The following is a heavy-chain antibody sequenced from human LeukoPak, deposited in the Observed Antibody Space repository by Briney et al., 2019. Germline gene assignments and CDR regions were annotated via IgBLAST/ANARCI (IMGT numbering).Heavy chain of an antibody. V-gene: IGHV3-30*02. J-gene: IGHJ5*02. CDR3: VNSGFDP. CDR1: GFTFSSYG. Sequence: GGSLRLSCAASGFTFSSYGMHWVRQAPGKGLEWVAFIHYDGTNEYYADSVEGRFTISRDNFKNTLSLQMNGLRVEDTALYYCVNSGFDPWGQGTLVTVSS. CDR2: IHYDGTNE. D-gene: IGHD3-10*01.